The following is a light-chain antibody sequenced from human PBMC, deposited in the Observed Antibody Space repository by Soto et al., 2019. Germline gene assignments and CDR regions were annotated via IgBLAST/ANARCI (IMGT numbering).Light chain of an antibody. CDR1: SSDIGGYNS. J-gene: IGLJ3*02. CDR2: DVT. V-gene: IGLV2-8*01. Sequence: QSALTQPPSASGSPGQSVTISCTGTSSDIGGYNSVSWYQQHPGKAPKVMIYDVTKRPSGVPDRFSGSKSGNTASLTISGLQAEDEADYYCCSFAGSSHWVFGGGTKLTVL. CDR3: CSFAGSSHWV.